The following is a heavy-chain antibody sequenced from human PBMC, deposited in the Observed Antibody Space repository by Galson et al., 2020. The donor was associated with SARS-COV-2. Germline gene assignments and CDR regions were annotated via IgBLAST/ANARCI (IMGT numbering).Heavy chain of an antibody. CDR1: GGSISSYY. CDR2: IYYSGST. CDR3: AGETVMVRGVRIMDCNGCDP. J-gene: IGHJ5*02. D-gene: IGHD3-10*01. V-gene: IGHV4-59*08. Sequence: SETLSLTCTVSGGSISSYYWSWIRQPPGNGLEWIGYIYYSGSTNYNPSLKSRVTISVDTSKNQFSLKLSSVPAADTAVYYCAGETVMVRGVRIMDCNGCDPCGQGTLVTVFS.